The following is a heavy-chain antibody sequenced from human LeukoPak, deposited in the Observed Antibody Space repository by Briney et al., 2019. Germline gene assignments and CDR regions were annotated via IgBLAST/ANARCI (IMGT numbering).Heavy chain of an antibody. CDR1: GLTFSSYW. CDR3: ASILRGYSGYDFFGY. D-gene: IGHD5-12*01. CDR2: IQQDGSEK. V-gene: IGHV3-7*03. J-gene: IGHJ4*02. Sequence: GGSLRLSCAASGLTFSSYWMSWVRQAPGKGLEWVANIQQDGSEKYYVDSVKGRFTISRDNAKNSLYLQMNSLRAEDTAVYYCASILRGYSGYDFFGYWGQGTLVTVSS.